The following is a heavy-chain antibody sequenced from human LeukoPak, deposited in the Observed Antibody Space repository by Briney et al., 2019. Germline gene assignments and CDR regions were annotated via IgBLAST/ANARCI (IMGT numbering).Heavy chain of an antibody. CDR3: AGGYLVFDP. CDR2: IYYSGST. D-gene: IGHD6-13*01. J-gene: IGHJ5*02. V-gene: IGHV4-39*01. Sequence: SETLSLTCAVSGGSISSNSYYWGWIRQPPGKGLEWIGSIYYSGSTYYNPSLKSRVTISVDTSKNQFSLKLSSVTAADTAVYYCAGGYLVFDPWGQGTLVTVSS. CDR1: GGSISSNSYY.